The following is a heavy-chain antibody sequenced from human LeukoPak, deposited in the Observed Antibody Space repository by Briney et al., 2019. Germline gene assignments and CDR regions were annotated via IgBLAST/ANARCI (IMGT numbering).Heavy chain of an antibody. V-gene: IGHV4-30-2*01. D-gene: IGHD2-2*01. CDR1: GGSISSGDYY. CDR2: IYHSGST. Sequence: SETLSLTCTVSGGSISSGDYYWSWIRQPPGKGLEWIGYIYHSGSTYYNPSLKSRVTISVDRSKNQFSLKLSSVTAADTAVYYCARQYQLLSPFDYWGQGTLVTVSS. J-gene: IGHJ4*02. CDR3: ARQYQLLSPFDY.